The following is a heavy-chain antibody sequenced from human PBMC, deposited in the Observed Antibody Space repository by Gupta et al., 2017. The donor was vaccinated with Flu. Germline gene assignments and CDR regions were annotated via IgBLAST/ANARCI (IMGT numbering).Heavy chain of an antibody. Sequence: RQAPGKGLEWVAALSYDGSKEYYADSLKGRFTISRDNSKDTVYLQVTSLRGEDTAVYCCAKDSGHDGGYALDFWGQGTLVTVSS. CDR3: AKDSGHDGGYALDF. CDR2: LSYDGSKE. V-gene: IGHV3-30*18. D-gene: IGHD5-12*01. J-gene: IGHJ4*02.